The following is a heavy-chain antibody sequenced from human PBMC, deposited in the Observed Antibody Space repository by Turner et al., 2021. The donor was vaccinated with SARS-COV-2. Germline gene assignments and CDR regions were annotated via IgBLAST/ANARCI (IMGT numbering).Heavy chain of an antibody. CDR2: IQQDGSER. CDR1: GFTFSSYW. J-gene: IGHJ4*02. D-gene: IGHD5-18*01. CDR3: ARDLLGYSDGLDF. V-gene: IGHV3-7*03. Sequence: EVQLVESGGGLVQPGGQLRLSCAASGFTFSSYWMPWVRQKRGEGLEWVANIQQDGSERYYVDSVKDRFTISSDNAKSSLYLQMNSLRAGDTAVYYCARDLLGYSDGLDFWGQGTLVTVSS.